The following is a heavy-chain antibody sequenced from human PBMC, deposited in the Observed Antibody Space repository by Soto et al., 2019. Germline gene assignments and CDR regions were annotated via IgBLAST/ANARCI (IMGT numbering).Heavy chain of an antibody. Sequence: EVQLLESGGGLQQPGGSLRLSCTASGFTFSSCAMSWVRQAPGKGLEWVSGISETGDGTYYADTVEGRFTVSRDNFKNTLYLEMNSLRADDTAVYYCAKEGSSRRFDFDYWGQGILVTVSS. CDR2: ISETGDGT. V-gene: IGHV3-23*01. CDR1: GFTFSSCA. J-gene: IGHJ4*02. D-gene: IGHD6-13*01. CDR3: AKEGSSRRFDFDY.